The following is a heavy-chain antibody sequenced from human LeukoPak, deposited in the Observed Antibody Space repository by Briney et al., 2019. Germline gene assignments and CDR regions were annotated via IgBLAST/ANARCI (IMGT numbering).Heavy chain of an antibody. CDR3: ARVYYYYDSSGILTLYFDY. CDR2: VNPTSGGT. V-gene: IGHV1-2*02. Sequence: GASVKVSCKTSGYTFTSYYMRWVRHAPGQGLEWMGWVNPTSGGTNYAQKLQGRVTMTRDTSISTAYMELSRLRSDDTAVYYCARVYYYYDSSGILTLYFDYWGQGTLVTVSS. D-gene: IGHD3-22*01. CDR1: GYTFTSYY. J-gene: IGHJ4*02.